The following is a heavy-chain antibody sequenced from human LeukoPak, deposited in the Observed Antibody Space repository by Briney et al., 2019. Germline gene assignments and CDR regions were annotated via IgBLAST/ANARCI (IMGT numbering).Heavy chain of an antibody. CDR3: AKHDTTMDYFDY. V-gene: IGHV3-74*01. Sequence: GGSLRLSCAASGFTFSSYWMHWVRQAPGKGLVWVSRINSDGSSTSYADSVKGRFTISRDNAKNTLYLQMNSLRAEDTAVYYCAKHDTTMDYFDYWGQGTLVTVSS. J-gene: IGHJ4*02. CDR1: GFTFSSYW. CDR2: INSDGSST. D-gene: IGHD5-18*01.